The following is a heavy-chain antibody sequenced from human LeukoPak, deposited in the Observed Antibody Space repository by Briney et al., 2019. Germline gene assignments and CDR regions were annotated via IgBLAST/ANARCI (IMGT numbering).Heavy chain of an antibody. CDR1: GGTFSSYA. CDR3: AREGYCSGGSCYSVRYYMDV. Sequence: SVKVSCKASGGTFSSYAISWVRQAPGQGLEWMGGIIPIFGTASYAQKFQGGVTITTDESTSTAYMEMSSLRSEDTAVYYCAREGYCSGGSCYSVRYYMDVWGKGTTVTVSS. D-gene: IGHD2-15*01. V-gene: IGHV1-69*05. J-gene: IGHJ6*03. CDR2: IIPIFGTA.